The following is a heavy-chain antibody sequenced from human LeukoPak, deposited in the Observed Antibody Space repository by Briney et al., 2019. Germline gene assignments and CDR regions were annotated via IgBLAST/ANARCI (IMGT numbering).Heavy chain of an antibody. J-gene: IGHJ5*02. Sequence: SQTLSLTCTVSGGSISSGGYYWSWIRQHPGKGLEWIGRIYTSGSTNYNPSLKSRVTMSVDTSKNQFSLKLSSVTAADTAVYYCARERWLQFGWFDPWGQGTLVTVSS. CDR2: IYTSGST. CDR3: ARERWLQFGWFDP. D-gene: IGHD5-24*01. CDR1: GGSISSGGYY. V-gene: IGHV4-61*02.